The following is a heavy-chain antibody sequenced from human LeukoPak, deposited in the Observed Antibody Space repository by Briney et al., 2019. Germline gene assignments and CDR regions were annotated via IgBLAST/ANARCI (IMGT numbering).Heavy chain of an antibody. D-gene: IGHD6-19*01. CDR1: GFTFSSYS. V-gene: IGHV3-21*01. Sequence: GGSLRLSCAASGFTFSSYSMNWVRQAPGKGLEWVSSISSSSSYIYYADSVKGRFTISRDNAKNSLYLQMNSLRAEDTAVYYCARRLAGYYFDYWGQGTLVTVSS. CDR2: ISSSSSYI. CDR3: ARRLAGYYFDY. J-gene: IGHJ4*02.